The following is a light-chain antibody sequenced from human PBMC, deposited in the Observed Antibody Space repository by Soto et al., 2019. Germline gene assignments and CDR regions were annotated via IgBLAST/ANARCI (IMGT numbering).Light chain of an antibody. Sequence: EIVLTQSTGTLSLSPGERATLSCRASQTITTLAWYQRKPGQAPRLLIYRVSSRATGVPDRFSGSGSGTDYTLTISRLEPEDFAVYYCQQYGNLPLTFGGGTKVDIK. CDR2: RVS. CDR3: QQYGNLPLT. V-gene: IGKV3-20*01. J-gene: IGKJ4*01. CDR1: QTITT.